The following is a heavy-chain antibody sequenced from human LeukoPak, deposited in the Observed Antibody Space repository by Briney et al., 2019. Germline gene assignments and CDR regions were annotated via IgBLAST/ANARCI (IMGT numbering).Heavy chain of an antibody. CDR2: ISYDGSNK. Sequence: GGSLRLSCAASGFTFSSYGMHWVRQAPGKGLEWVAVISYDGSNKYYADSVKGRFTISRDNSKNTLYLQTNSLRAEDTAVYYCAKEGPYVDTAMVDAFDIWGQGAMVTVSS. CDR1: GFTFSSYG. CDR3: AKEGPYVDTAMVDAFDI. V-gene: IGHV3-30*18. D-gene: IGHD5-18*01. J-gene: IGHJ3*02.